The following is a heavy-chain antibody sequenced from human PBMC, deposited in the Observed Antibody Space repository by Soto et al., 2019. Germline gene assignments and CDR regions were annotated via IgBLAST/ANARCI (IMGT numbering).Heavy chain of an antibody. D-gene: IGHD4-17*01. J-gene: IGHJ5*02. Sequence: QVQLQESGPGLVKPSQTLSLTCTVSGGSISGDYYWSWIRQSPGKGLEWIGYIYYSGTTHYNPSLKSRVTISVGTSKNQFSLRLSSVTAADTAVYYCARDSTPLYGGNSRGWFDPWGQGTLVTVSS. CDR1: GGSISGDYY. CDR2: IYYSGTT. CDR3: ARDSTPLYGGNSRGWFDP. V-gene: IGHV4-30-4*01.